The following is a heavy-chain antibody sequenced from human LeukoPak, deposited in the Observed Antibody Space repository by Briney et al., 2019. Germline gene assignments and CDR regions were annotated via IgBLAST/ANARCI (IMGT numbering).Heavy chain of an antibody. CDR3: AKDSSVVTAFDAFDI. J-gene: IGHJ3*02. Sequence: PGGSLRLSCAASGFTFSSYGMHWVRQAPGKGLEWVAFIRYDGSNKYYADSVKGRFTISRDNSKNTLYLQMNSLRAEDTAVYYCAKDSSVVTAFDAFDIWGQGTMVTASS. CDR2: IRYDGSNK. CDR1: GFTFSSYG. D-gene: IGHD4-23*01. V-gene: IGHV3-30*02.